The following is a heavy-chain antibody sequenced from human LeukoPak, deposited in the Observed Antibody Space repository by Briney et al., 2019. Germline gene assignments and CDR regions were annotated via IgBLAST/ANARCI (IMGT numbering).Heavy chain of an antibody. V-gene: IGHV4-34*01. CDR1: GGSFSDYY. Sequence: SETLSLTCAVYGGSFSDYYWSWIRQPPGKRLEWIGEINHSGSTDYNPSLKSRVTISIDKSKNHFSLKLTSVTAADTAIYYCARDTYNWNVDAFDPWGQGTLVTVSS. D-gene: IGHD1-20*01. J-gene: IGHJ5*02. CDR3: ARDTYNWNVDAFDP. CDR2: INHSGST.